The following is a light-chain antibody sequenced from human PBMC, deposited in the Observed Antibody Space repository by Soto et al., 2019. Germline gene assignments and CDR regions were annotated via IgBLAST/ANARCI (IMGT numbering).Light chain of an antibody. CDR2: YDS. Sequence: SYELTQPPSVSVAPGETARITCGGNNIGGKSVHWYQQKAGQAPLLVIYYDSDRPSGIPERFSGSNSGNTATLTISRVEAGDEADYSCQVWDSSSDHPGVFGGGTKLTVL. CDR3: QVWDSSSDHPGV. CDR1: NIGGKS. J-gene: IGLJ3*02. V-gene: IGLV3-21*04.